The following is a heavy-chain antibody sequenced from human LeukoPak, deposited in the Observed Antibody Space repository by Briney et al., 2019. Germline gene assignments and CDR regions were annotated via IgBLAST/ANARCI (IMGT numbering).Heavy chain of an antibody. D-gene: IGHD6-6*01. Sequence: SETLSLTCAVYGGSFSGYYWSWIRQPPGKGLEWIGEINHSGSTNYNPSLKSRVTISADTTKNQFSLKLSSVSAADTALYYCASFIEYTSSDAFDIWGQGTMVTVSS. CDR2: INHSGST. J-gene: IGHJ3*02. CDR1: GGSFSGYY. CDR3: ASFIEYTSSDAFDI. V-gene: IGHV4-34*01.